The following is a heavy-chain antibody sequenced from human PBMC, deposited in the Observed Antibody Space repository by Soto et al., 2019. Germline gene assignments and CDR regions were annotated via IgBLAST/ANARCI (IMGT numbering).Heavy chain of an antibody. J-gene: IGHJ4*02. Sequence: ASVKVSCKASGYTFSSYAMHWVRQAPGQRLAWMGWINAGYGNTKSSQKFQDRVTNSRDTSASTAYMELTSLRSEDTAVYYCARDTGDGTFDFWGQGTLVTVSS. CDR2: INAGYGNT. CDR1: GYTFSSYA. CDR3: ARDTGDGTFDF. V-gene: IGHV1-3*01. D-gene: IGHD7-27*01.